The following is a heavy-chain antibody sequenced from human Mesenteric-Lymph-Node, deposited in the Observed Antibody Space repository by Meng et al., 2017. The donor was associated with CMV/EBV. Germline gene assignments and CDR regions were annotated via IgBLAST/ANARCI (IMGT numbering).Heavy chain of an antibody. V-gene: IGHV4-4*02. CDR3: ARVRGGCSASSCTLDP. Sequence: SGDSISSPNWWTWVRQTPGKGLEWIGEAIHYGASNYNPSLQSRVTISLDKSKNQFSLNLKSVTAADTGVYYCARVRGGCSASSCTLDPWGQGTLVTVSS. J-gene: IGHJ5*02. D-gene: IGHD2-2*01. CDR2: AIHYGAS. CDR1: GDSISSPNW.